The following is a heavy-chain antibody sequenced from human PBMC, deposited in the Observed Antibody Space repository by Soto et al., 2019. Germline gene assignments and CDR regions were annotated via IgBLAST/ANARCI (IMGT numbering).Heavy chain of an antibody. CDR3: AGRSSLASVQVYFGEISNYNWFDP. J-gene: IGHJ5*02. Sequence: SQTLSHTCTVSNGSISSAIYYWGWIRQPPGKGLEWIGSIYHSGSTYYNPSLQGRVTISVDTSKNQFSLKLSSVTAADTAVYFCAGRSSLASVQVYFGEISNYNWFDPWGQGTLVTVSS. V-gene: IGHV4-39*01. CDR2: IYHSGST. CDR1: NGSISSAIYY. D-gene: IGHD3-10*01.